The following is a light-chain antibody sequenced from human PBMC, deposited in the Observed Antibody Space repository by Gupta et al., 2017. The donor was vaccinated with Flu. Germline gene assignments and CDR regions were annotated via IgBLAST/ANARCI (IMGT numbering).Light chain of an antibody. V-gene: IGKV4-1*01. J-gene: IGKJ4*01. CDR1: QNLLSSSNNKNY. CDR2: WAS. CDR3: QQYYSPPVT. Sequence: DIVMTQSPDSLAVSLGERATINCKSSQNLLSSSNNKNYLAWYQQKPGQPPKLLIYWASTRESGVPDRFSGSGSGTDFTLTISSLQAEDVAVYYCQQYYSPPVTFGGGTXVEIK.